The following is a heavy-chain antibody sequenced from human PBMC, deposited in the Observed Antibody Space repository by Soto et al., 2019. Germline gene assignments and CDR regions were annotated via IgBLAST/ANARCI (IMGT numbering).Heavy chain of an antibody. Sequence: ASVKVSCKASGFTFTSSAVQWVRQARGQRLEWIGWIVVGSGNTNYAQKFQERVTITRDMSTSTAYMELSSLRSEDTAVYYCAADRHCSSTSCYVYGMDVWGQGTTVTVSS. CDR3: AADRHCSSTSCYVYGMDV. CDR1: GFTFTSSA. J-gene: IGHJ6*02. V-gene: IGHV1-58*01. CDR2: IVVGSGNT. D-gene: IGHD2-2*01.